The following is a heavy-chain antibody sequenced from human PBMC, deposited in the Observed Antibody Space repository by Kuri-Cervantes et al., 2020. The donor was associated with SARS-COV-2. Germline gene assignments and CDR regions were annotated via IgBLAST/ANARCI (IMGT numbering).Heavy chain of an antibody. CDR3: ARVVVVPAATEKQWLVWRLHDY. V-gene: IGHV3-21*01. Sequence: GESLKISCASAGFTFSSYIMNWVRQAPGKGLEWGSSISSSRSYIYYANSVKGQFTISRDNAKNSRYLIMNSLSAEDTAVYYCARVVVVPAATEKQWLVWRLHDYWGQGTLVTVSS. J-gene: IGHJ4*02. CDR2: ISSSRSYI. CDR1: GFTFSSYI. D-gene: IGHD2-2*01.